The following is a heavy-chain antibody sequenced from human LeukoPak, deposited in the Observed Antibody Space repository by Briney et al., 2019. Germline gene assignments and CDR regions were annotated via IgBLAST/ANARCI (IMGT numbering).Heavy chain of an antibody. J-gene: IGHJ5*02. D-gene: IGHD4-17*01. Sequence: PGGSLRLSCAASGFTFSSYGMHWVRQAPGKGLEWVAVISYDGSNKYYADSVKGRFTISRDNAKNSLYLQMNSLRAEDTAVYYCARDRDYGDPHNWFGPWGQGTLVSVSS. CDR3: ARDRDYGDPHNWFGP. CDR1: GFTFSSYG. CDR2: ISYDGSNK. V-gene: IGHV3-30*03.